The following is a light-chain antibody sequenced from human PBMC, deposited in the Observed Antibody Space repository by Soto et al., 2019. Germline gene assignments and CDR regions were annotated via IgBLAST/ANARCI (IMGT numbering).Light chain of an antibody. Sequence: QAVVTQPPSASGTPGQGVTISCSGSSSNIGNNTVNWYQQLPGTAPKLLIYGNNQRPSGVPDRFSVSKSATSASLAISGLQSDDEAAYYCSTWCDSLNGLLFGGGTKLTVL. CDR1: SSNIGNNT. CDR2: GNN. CDR3: STWCDSLNGLL. J-gene: IGLJ2*01. V-gene: IGLV1-44*01.